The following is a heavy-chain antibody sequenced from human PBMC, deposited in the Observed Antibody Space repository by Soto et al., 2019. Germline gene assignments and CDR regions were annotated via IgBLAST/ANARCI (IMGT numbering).Heavy chain of an antibody. J-gene: IGHJ4*02. CDR3: ARDIGSFAYGEGY. CDR1: GGSFSGYY. CDR2: VYSSGTT. D-gene: IGHD3-10*01. Sequence: LSLTCAVYGGSFSGYYWSWIRQPAGKGLEWIGRVYSSGTTDYNPSLNSRATMSVETSKNQFSLKLSSVTAADTAVYYCARDIGSFAYGEGYWGQGIQVPVSS. V-gene: IGHV4-4*07.